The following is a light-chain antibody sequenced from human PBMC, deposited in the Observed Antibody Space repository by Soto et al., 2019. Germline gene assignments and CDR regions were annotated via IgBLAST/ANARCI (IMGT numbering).Light chain of an antibody. V-gene: IGKV3-15*01. CDR1: ETVNSN. CDR3: QQYENWPPLT. Sequence: IVMSRSPSTLSLTPLYRATLSCMSSETVNSNLSWYQQKPGQAPRLLIYTVSIRATGIPARFSGSGSGTEFTLTISSLQSEDYEVYYCQQYENWPPLTFGGGTKV. CDR2: TVS. J-gene: IGKJ4*01.